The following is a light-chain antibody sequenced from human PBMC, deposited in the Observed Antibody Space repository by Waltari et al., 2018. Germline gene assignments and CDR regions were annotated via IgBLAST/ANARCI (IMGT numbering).Light chain of an antibody. V-gene: IGKV3-20*01. CDR2: HAS. CDR1: QSISKY. Sequence: LPQPPGTRSRSSAGRATLSCSASQSISKYLAWYQQKPGQPPRLLIYHASSRDAGIPDRFSGSGSGTDFSLTISSLEPEDFAVYYCQHYESLPVTFGQGTKVEIK. CDR3: QHYESLPVT. J-gene: IGKJ1*01.